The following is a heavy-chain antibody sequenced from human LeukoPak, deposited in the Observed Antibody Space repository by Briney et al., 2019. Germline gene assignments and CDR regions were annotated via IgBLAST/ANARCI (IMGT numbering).Heavy chain of an antibody. V-gene: IGHV4-39*07. CDR2: ISYSGNT. CDR1: GGSISTSNYY. Sequence: SETLSLTCTVSGGSISTSNYYWGWIRQPPGKGLEWIGSISYSGNTYYNPSLKSRVTISIDTSKNQFSLKVTSMTAADTAVYYCARVSGYDWESFYDYWGQGTLVTVSS. J-gene: IGHJ4*02. CDR3: ARVSGYDWESFYDY. D-gene: IGHD5-12*01.